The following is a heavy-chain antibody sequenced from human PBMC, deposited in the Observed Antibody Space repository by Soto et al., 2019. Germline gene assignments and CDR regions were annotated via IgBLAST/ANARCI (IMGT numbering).Heavy chain of an antibody. D-gene: IGHD4-17*01. J-gene: IGHJ5*02. CDR2: IYYSGST. V-gene: IGHV4-39*01. Sequence: KPSETLSLTCTVSGGSISSSSYYWGWIRQPPGKGLEWIGSIYYSGSTYYNPSLKSRVTISVDTSKNQFSLKLSSVTAADTAVYYCARVDGPSYDYGVSIRFDPWGQGTLVTVSS. CDR3: ARVDGPSYDYGVSIRFDP. CDR1: GGSISSSSYY.